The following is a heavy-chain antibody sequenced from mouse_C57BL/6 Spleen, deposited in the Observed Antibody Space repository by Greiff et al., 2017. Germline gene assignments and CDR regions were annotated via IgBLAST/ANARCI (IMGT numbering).Heavy chain of an antibody. D-gene: IGHD1-1*01. CDR2: IYPGSGNT. V-gene: IGHV1-76*01. CDR1: GYTFTDYY. J-gene: IGHJ4*01. CDR3: ARLYGSSPYYAMDY. Sequence: VQLQESGAELVRPGASVKLSCKASGYTFTDYYINWVKQRPGQGLEWIARIYPGSGNTYYNEKFKGKATLTAEKSSSTAYMQLRSLTSEDSAVYFCARLYGSSPYYAMDYWGQGTSVTVSS.